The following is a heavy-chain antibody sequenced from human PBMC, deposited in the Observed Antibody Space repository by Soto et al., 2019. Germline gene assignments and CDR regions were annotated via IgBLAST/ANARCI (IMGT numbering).Heavy chain of an antibody. J-gene: IGHJ5*02. CDR1: GDSVSSNSAA. V-gene: IGHV6-1*01. Sequence: PSQTLSLTCAISGDSVSSNSAAWNWIRQSPSRGLEWLGRTYYRSKWYNDYAVSVKSRITINPDTSRNQFSLQLNSVTPEDTAVYYCAGGGQQLGARSWFDPWGQGTLVTVSS. CDR2: TYYRSKWYN. D-gene: IGHD6-13*01. CDR3: AGGGQQLGARSWFDP.